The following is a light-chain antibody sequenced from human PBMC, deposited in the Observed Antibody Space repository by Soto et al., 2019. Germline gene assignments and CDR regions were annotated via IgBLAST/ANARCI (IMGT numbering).Light chain of an antibody. CDR1: QSISSN. V-gene: IGKV3-15*01. Sequence: EVVMTQSPATLSVSPGERATLSCRASQSISSNLAWYQQKPGQAPRLLIYGASTRASGISARFSGSGSGTDFTLTISSLQSEYFAVYYGQQYDNWPPWTFGQGTKVEIK. CDR2: GAS. CDR3: QQYDNWPPWT. J-gene: IGKJ1*01.